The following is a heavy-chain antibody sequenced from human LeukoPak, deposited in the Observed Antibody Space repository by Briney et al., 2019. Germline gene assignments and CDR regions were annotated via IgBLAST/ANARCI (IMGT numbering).Heavy chain of an antibody. CDR3: ARQRWLQSDYYYYGMDV. V-gene: IGHV5-51*01. J-gene: IGHJ6*02. D-gene: IGHD5-24*01. CDR2: IYPGDSDT. CDR1: GYSFTSYW. Sequence: GASLQISCKGSGYSFTSYWIGWVRQMPGKGLEWMGIIYPGDSDTRYSPSFQGQVTISADKSISTAYLQWSSLKASDTAMYYCARQRWLQSDYYYYGMDVWGQGTTVTVSS.